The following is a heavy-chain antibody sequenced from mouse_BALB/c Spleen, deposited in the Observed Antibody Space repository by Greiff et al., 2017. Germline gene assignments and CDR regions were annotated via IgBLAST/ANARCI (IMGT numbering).Heavy chain of an antibody. D-gene: IGHD2-4*01. CDR1: GYAFTNYL. J-gene: IGHJ3*01. Sequence: QVQLQQSGAELVRPGTSVKVSCKASGYAFTNYLIEWVKQRPGQGLEWIGVINPGSGGTNYNEKFKGKATLTADKSSSTAYMQLSSLTSDDSAVYFCARGSTMITSAWFAYWGQGTLVTVSA. CDR2: INPGSGGT. V-gene: IGHV1-54*01. CDR3: ARGSTMITSAWFAY.